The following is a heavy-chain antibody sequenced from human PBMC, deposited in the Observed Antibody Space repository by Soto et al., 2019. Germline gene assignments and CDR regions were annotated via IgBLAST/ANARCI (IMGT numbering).Heavy chain of an antibody. CDR2: FDPEDGQT. CDR1: GYTLIDLS. V-gene: IGHV1-24*01. Sequence: ASVKVSCKVSGYTLIDLSMHWVRQAPGKGLEWMGRFDPEDGQTIYAQKFQGRVTMSEDTSPDTAYMELSSLSSEDTAVYYCTTDNYDSSGYYRFAYWGQGTQVT. CDR3: TTDNYDSSGYYRFAY. J-gene: IGHJ4*02. D-gene: IGHD3-22*01.